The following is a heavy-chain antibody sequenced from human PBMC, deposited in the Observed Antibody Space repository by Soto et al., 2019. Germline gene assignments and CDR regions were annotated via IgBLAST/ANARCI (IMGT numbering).Heavy chain of an antibody. D-gene: IGHD5-12*01. Sequence: RLSCAASGFTFSSYAMRWVRQAPGKGLEWVAVISYDGSNKYYADSVKGRFTISRDNSKNTMYLQMNSLRAEDTAVYYCARESRDGYNDAFDIWGQGTMVTVSS. CDR2: ISYDGSNK. CDR3: ARESRDGYNDAFDI. CDR1: GFTFSSYA. V-gene: IGHV3-30-3*01. J-gene: IGHJ3*02.